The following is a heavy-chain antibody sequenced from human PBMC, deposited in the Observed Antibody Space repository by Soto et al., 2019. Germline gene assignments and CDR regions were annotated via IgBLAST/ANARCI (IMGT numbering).Heavy chain of an antibody. CDR2: ISGSGGST. J-gene: IGHJ4*02. V-gene: IGHV3-23*01. D-gene: IGHD3-10*01. Sequence: EVQLLESGGGLVQPGGSLRLSCAASGFTFSSYAMSWVRQAPGKGLEWVSAISGSGGSTYYADSVKGRFTISRDNSKNTLYLQMNSLRAEDTAVYYCAKSWWRNELLTPWEPGGGYGSGSYVAFDYWGQGTLVTVSS. CDR1: GFTFSSYA. CDR3: AKSWWRNELLTPWEPGGGYGSGSYVAFDY.